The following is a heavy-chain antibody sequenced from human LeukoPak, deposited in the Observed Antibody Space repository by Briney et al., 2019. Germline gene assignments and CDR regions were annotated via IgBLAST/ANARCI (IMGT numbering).Heavy chain of an antibody. CDR3: ARERGHYYDSSGYLDY. CDR2: VTGNSDNI. D-gene: IGHD3-22*01. V-gene: IGHV3-9*01. Sequence: GGSLRLSCAASGFTFDNYAMHWVRQTPGKGLEWVAGVTGNSDNIDYADSVKGRFTMSRDNAKNSLYLQMNSLRAEDTAVYYCARERGHYYDSSGYLDYWGQGTLVTVSS. CDR1: GFTFDNYA. J-gene: IGHJ4*02.